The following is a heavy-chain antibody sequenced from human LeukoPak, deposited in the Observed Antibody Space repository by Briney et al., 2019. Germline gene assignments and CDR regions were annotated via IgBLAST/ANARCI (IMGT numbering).Heavy chain of an antibody. Sequence: PGGSLRLSCAASGFTFSSYAMDWVRQAPGKGLEWVAVISYDGSNKYYADSVKGRFTISRDNSKNTLYLQMNSLRTEGTAVYYCARPYGGYVDYYFDYWGQGTLVTVSS. CDR1: GFTFSSYA. CDR2: ISYDGSNK. CDR3: ARPYGGYVDYYFDY. J-gene: IGHJ4*02. D-gene: IGHD5-12*01. V-gene: IGHV3-30-3*01.